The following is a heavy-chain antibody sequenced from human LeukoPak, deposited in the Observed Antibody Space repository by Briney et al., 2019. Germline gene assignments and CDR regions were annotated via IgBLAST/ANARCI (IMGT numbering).Heavy chain of an antibody. CDR2: ISTSGRT. D-gene: IGHD4-11*01. CDR3: ASTDSFWYFDL. V-gene: IGHV4-4*07. Sequence: SETLSLTCTVSGGSFTDYYWSWVRQPAGKGLEWIGRISTSGRTNYNHSLKSRVTMSVDTSNNQFSLRLTSVTAADTAVYFCASTDSFWYFDLWGRGTLSLSPQ. J-gene: IGHJ2*01. CDR1: GGSFTDYY.